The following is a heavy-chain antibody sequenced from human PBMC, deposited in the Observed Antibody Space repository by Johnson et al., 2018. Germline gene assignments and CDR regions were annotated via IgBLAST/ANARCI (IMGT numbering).Heavy chain of an antibody. CDR2: ISYDGSNI. CDR1: GFTFTSYA. Sequence: QVQLVESGGGVVQPGRSLRLSCAASGFTFTSYAMHWVRQAPGKGLEWVAAISYDGSNIIYGDSVQGRFTISRDNSKHTLYLQMNSLRAEDTSVYYCSKARVGNGYNTVYFGYWGQGTLVTVSS. CDR3: SKARVGNGYNTVYFGY. J-gene: IGHJ4*02. V-gene: IGHV3-30*04. D-gene: IGHD1-14*01.